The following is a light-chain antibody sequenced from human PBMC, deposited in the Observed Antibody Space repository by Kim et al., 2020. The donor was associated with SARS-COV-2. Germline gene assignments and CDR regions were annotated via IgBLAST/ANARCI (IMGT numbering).Light chain of an antibody. CDR1: SSDIGYYNY. V-gene: IGLV2-8*01. CDR2: EVS. CDR3: SSYVGSDNWV. J-gene: IGLJ2*01. Sequence: LTQPPSASGSPGQSVTISCTGTSSDIGYYNYVSWYQQHPGKVPKLMIYEVSKRPSGVPDRFSGSKSGNTASLTVSGLQAEDEADYYCSSYVGSDNWVFGGGTQLTVL.